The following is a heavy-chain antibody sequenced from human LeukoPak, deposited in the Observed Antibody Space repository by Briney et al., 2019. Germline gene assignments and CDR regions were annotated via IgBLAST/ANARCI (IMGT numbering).Heavy chain of an antibody. CDR3: ARVGYSSSWYDDY. CDR1: GYIFSGYS. D-gene: IGHD6-13*01. Sequence: ASVKVSCKASGYIFSGYSISWVRQAPGQGLEWMGWISADSGNTNYAQMLLGRVTMTTDTSTSTAYMELRGLRSDDTAVYYCARVGYSSSWYDDYWGQGTLVTVSS. CDR2: ISADSGNT. J-gene: IGHJ4*02. V-gene: IGHV1-18*01.